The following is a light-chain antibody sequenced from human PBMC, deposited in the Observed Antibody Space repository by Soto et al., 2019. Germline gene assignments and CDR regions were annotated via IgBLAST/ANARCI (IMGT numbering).Light chain of an antibody. J-gene: IGKJ4*01. CDR2: GAS. V-gene: IGKV3-15*01. CDR1: QGVSRK. Sequence: DIVMTQSPATLSVAPGERVTFSCRASQGVSRKLAWYQHKPGQAPRLLISGASTGATGIPARFSGSGSGNEFTLTISSLQCEDCAIYYCQQYHTWPITFGGGTKV. CDR3: QQYHTWPIT.